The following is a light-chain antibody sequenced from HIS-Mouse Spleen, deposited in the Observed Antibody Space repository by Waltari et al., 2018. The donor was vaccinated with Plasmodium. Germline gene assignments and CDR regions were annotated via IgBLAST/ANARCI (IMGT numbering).Light chain of an antibody. J-gene: IGLJ1*01. CDR3: QVWDSSSDHPDV. Sequence: SYVLTQPPYVSVAPGQTARITCRGNNIGSNSVHGYQQKPGQDPVLVVYDDSDRPSGIPERFSGSNSGNTATLTISRVEAGDEADYYCQVWDSSSDHPDVFGTGTKVTVL. CDR1: NIGSNS. CDR2: DDS. V-gene: IGLV3-21*02.